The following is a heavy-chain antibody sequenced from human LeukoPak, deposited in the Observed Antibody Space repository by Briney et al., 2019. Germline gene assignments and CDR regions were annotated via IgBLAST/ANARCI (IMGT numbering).Heavy chain of an antibody. J-gene: IGHJ4*02. D-gene: IGHD3-22*01. Sequence: GASVKVSCKASGYTFTSYYMHWVRQAPGRGLEWMGIINPSGGSTSYAQKFQGRVTMTRDTSTSTVYMELSSLRSEDTAVYYCARDFWYYYDSSGYYYDYWGQGTLVTVSS. CDR1: GYTFTSYY. CDR3: ARDFWYYYDSSGYYYDY. V-gene: IGHV1-46*01. CDR2: INPSGGST.